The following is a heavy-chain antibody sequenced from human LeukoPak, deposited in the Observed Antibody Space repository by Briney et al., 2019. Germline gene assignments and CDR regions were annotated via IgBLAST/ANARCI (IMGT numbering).Heavy chain of an antibody. D-gene: IGHD6-6*01. Sequence: KPSETPSPPRPVSGGSISSSSYYWGWIRPPPRKGLGWIGGIYYSGSTYYNPSLKSRVTISVDTSKNQFSLKLSSVTAADTAVYYCARHGTGYSSSSDDWFDPWGQGALVTVSS. J-gene: IGHJ5*02. CDR3: ARHGTGYSSSSDDWFDP. CDR1: GGSISSSSYY. CDR2: IYYSGST. V-gene: IGHV4-39*01.